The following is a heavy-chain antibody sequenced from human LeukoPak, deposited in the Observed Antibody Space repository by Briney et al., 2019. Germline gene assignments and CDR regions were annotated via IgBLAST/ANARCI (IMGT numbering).Heavy chain of an antibody. V-gene: IGHV3-30*02. J-gene: IGHJ4*02. D-gene: IGHD3-10*01. CDR2: IRYDGSNK. CDR1: GFTFSSYG. Sequence: PGGSLRLSCAASGFTFSSYGMHWVRQAPGKGLERVAFIRYDGSNKYYADSVKGRFTISRDNSKNTLYLQMNSLRAEDTAVYYCAREGITMVRGPVKYFDYWGQGTLVTVSS. CDR3: AREGITMVRGPVKYFDY.